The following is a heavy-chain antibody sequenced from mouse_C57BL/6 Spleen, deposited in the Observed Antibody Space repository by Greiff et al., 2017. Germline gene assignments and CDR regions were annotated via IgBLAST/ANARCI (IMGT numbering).Heavy chain of an antibody. CDR2: IDPETGGT. D-gene: IGHD2-3*01. Sequence: VQLVESGAELVRPGASVTLSCKASGYTFTDYEMHWVKQTPVHGLEWIGAIDPETGGTAYNQKFKGKAILTADKSSSTAYMELRSLTSEDSAVYYCTRERVYDGYPYAMDYWGQGTSVTVSS. CDR3: TRERVYDGYPYAMDY. CDR1: GYTFTDYE. V-gene: IGHV1-15*01. J-gene: IGHJ4*01.